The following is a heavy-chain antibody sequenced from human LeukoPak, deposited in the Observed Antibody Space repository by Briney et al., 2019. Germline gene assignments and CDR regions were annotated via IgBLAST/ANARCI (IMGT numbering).Heavy chain of an antibody. D-gene: IGHD3-10*01. Sequence: TSETLSLTCTVSGGSISSYYWGWIRQPPGKGLEWIGYIYYSGSTNYNPSLKSRVTISVDTSKNQFSLKLSSVTAADTAVYYCARGRWFGELNYWGQGTLVTVSS. J-gene: IGHJ4*02. CDR3: ARGRWFGELNY. CDR2: IYYSGST. V-gene: IGHV4-59*01. CDR1: GGSISSYY.